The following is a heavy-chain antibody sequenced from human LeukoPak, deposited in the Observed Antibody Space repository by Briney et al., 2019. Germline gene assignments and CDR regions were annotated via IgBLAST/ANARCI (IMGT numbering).Heavy chain of an antibody. CDR1: GYTLTELS. J-gene: IGHJ6*02. V-gene: IGHV1-24*01. CDR3: ATVGPVVVAATRRVAYYYGMDV. Sequence: ASVKVSCKVSGYTLTELSMHWVRQAPGKGLERMGGFDPEDGETIYAQKFQGRVTMTEDTSTDTAYMELSSLRSEDTAVYYCATVGPVVVAATRRVAYYYGMDVWGQGTTVTVSS. CDR2: FDPEDGET. D-gene: IGHD2-15*01.